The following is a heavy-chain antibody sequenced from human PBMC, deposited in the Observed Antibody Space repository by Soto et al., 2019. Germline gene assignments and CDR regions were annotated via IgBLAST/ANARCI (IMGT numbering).Heavy chain of an antibody. V-gene: IGHV3-23*01. Sequence: WVPLRLSCAAAGFNFSSYAMSWVSQATGKGLEWVSAISGSGGSTYYADSVKGRFTISRGNSKNTLYLQMNSLRAEDTAVYYCAKGGTYYYGSSGPGYAFDIWGQGTMVTVSS. CDR3: AKGGTYYYGSSGPGYAFDI. CDR1: GFNFSSYA. CDR2: ISGSGGST. D-gene: IGHD3-22*01. J-gene: IGHJ3*02.